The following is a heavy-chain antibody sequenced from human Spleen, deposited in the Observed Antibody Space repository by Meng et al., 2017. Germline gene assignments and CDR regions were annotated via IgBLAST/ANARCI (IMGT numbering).Heavy chain of an antibody. CDR1: GGSFSGYY. J-gene: IGHJ4*02. CDR2: INHSGFT. V-gene: IGHV4-34*01. Sequence: QVQLQQWGAGLLKPSETLSLTCAVYGGSFSGYYWTWIRQPPGKGLEWIGEINHSGFTNYNPSLKSRVTISVDTSKNQFSLKLSSVTAADTAVYYCARHHHSPTFDCWGQGTLVTVSS. D-gene: IGHD1-14*01. CDR3: ARHHHSPTFDC.